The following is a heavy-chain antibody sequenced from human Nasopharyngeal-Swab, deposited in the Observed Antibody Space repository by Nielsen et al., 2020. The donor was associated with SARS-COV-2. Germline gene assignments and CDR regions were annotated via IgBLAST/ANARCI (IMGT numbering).Heavy chain of an antibody. J-gene: IGHJ4*02. V-gene: IGHV3-7*03. CDR2: IKQDGSEK. CDR3: ARDKLHQFLEWPNDY. Sequence: GGSLRLSCAASGFTFSSYWMSWVRQAPGKGLEWVANIKQDGSEKYYVDSVKGRFTISRDNAKNSLYLQMNSLRAEDTAVYYCARDKLHQFLEWPNDYWGQRTLVTVSS. D-gene: IGHD3-3*01. CDR1: GFTFSSYW.